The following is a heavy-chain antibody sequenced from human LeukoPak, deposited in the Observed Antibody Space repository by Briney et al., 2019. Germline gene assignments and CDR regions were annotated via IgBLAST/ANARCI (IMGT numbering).Heavy chain of an antibody. CDR3: AAGEAEEPFDY. Sequence: GASVKVSCKASGYTFTSYNIHWVRQATGQGLEWMGWMNPNTGNIEYAQKFQGRVTMTRNTSISTAYLELTSLRSEDTAVYYCAAGEAEEPFDYWGQGTLVTVSS. V-gene: IGHV1-8*01. J-gene: IGHJ4*02. D-gene: IGHD1-14*01. CDR2: MNPNTGNI. CDR1: GYTFTSYN.